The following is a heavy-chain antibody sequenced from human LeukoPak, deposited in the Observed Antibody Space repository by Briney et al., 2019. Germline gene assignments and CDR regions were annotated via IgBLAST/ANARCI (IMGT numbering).Heavy chain of an antibody. Sequence: SETLSLTCTVSGGSISCYCWSWIRQPPGKGLEWIGYIYYSGSTNYNPSLKSRVTISVYTSKNQFSLKLSSVTAADTALYYCARDSISWGFDPWGQGTLVTVSS. D-gene: IGHD3-16*01. V-gene: IGHV4-59*01. J-gene: IGHJ5*02. CDR2: IYYSGST. CDR1: GGSISCYC. CDR3: ARDSISWGFDP.